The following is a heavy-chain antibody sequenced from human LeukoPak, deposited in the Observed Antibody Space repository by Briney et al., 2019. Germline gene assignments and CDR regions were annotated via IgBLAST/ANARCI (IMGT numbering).Heavy chain of an antibody. CDR1: GVSISSYY. V-gene: IGHV4-59*12. D-gene: IGHD4-11*01. Sequence: SQTLSLTCTVSGVSISSYYCSWIRQPPGKELEWIGYIYYSGSTNYNPSLKSRVTMSIDTSKNQFSLNLNSVTAADTAIYYCARGTYRKFFDYWGQGTLVTVSS. CDR2: IYYSGST. CDR3: ARGTYRKFFDY. J-gene: IGHJ4*02.